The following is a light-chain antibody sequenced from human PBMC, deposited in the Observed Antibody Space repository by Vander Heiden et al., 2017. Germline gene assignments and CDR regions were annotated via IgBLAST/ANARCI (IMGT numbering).Light chain of an antibody. V-gene: IGKV1-9*01. CDR2: AAS. CDR3: QQLNSYPRT. J-gene: IGKJ2*01. CDR1: QGISSY. Sequence: DIQLTQSPSFLSASVGDRVTITCRASQGISSYLAWYQQKPGKAPNLLIYAASTLQSGAPSRFSGSGSGTESTLTISSLQPEDFATYYCQQLNSYPRTFGQGTKLEIK.